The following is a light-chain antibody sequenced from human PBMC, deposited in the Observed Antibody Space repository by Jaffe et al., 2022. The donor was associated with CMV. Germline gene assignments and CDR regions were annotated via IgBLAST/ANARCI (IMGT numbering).Light chain of an antibody. Sequence: QSVLTQPPSASGTPGQRVTISCSGSNSNIGSNTVNWYHQFPGTAPKFLIYGNNQRPSGVPDRFSGSKSGTSASLAISGLQSEDEGDYYCAAWDDSLNGWVFGGGTKLTVL. J-gene: IGLJ3*02. CDR3: AAWDDSLNGWV. CDR1: NSNIGSNT. CDR2: GNN. V-gene: IGLV1-44*01.